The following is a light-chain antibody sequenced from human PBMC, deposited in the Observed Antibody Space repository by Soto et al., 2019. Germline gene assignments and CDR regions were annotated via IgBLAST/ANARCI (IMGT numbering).Light chain of an antibody. CDR1: QSIINN. Sequence: IVVPTSHATLSVSPGERATLSFLASQSIINNLALYQQKPGQDPRLLIYDASTRATGIPARFSGSGSGSEFTLTITIFFSGRLPNHCFKPGFG. V-gene: IGKV3-15*01. CDR3: KPG. CDR2: DAS. J-gene: IGKJ2*03.